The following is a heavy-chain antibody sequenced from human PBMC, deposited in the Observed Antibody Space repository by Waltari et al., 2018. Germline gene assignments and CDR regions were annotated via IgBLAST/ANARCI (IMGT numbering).Heavy chain of an antibody. CDR2: INTNGGNT. Sequence: QVQLVQSGAEVQKPGASVKVSCKASGYTFTGYYMHWVRQAPGQGLEWMGWINTNGGNTNSEQKFQGRVTVTRDTSISTAYMELSRLTSDDTAVYYCARGGSSSCDYWGQGTLVTVSP. V-gene: IGHV1-2*02. J-gene: IGHJ4*02. CDR1: GYTFTGYY. CDR3: ARGGSSSCDY. D-gene: IGHD1-26*01.